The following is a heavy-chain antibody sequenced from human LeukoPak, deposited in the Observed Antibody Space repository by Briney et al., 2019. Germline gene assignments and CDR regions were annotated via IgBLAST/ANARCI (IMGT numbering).Heavy chain of an antibody. J-gene: IGHJ5*02. D-gene: IGHD4-17*01. Sequence: PSQTLSLTCTVSGGSISSGSYYWSWIRQPAGKGLGWIGRIYTSGSTNYNPSLKSRVTISVDTSKNQFSLKLSSVTAADTAVYYCARSPPETTDGYNWFDPWGQGTLVTVSS. CDR1: GGSISSGSYY. V-gene: IGHV4-61*02. CDR2: IYTSGST. CDR3: ARSPPETTDGYNWFDP.